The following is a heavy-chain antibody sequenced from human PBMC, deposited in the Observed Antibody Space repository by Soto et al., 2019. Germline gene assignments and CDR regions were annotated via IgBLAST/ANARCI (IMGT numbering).Heavy chain of an antibody. V-gene: IGHV4-39*01. CDR3: ARLYQGGWNGDAFDI. CDR1: GGSISSSSYY. D-gene: IGHD1-1*01. J-gene: IGHJ3*02. Sequence: SETLSLTCTVSGGSISSSSYYWGWIRQPPGKGLEWIGSIYYSGSTYYNPSLKSRVTISVDTSKNQFSLKLSSVTAADTAVYYCARLYQGGWNGDAFDIWGQGTMVTVSS. CDR2: IYYSGST.